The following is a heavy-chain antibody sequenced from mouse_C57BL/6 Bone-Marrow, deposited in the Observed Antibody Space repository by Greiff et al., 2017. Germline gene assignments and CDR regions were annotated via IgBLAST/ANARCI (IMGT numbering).Heavy chain of an antibody. J-gene: IGHJ3*01. V-gene: IGHV1-54*01. Sequence: QVQLQQSGAELVRPGTSVKVSCKASGYAFTNYLIEWVKQRPGQGLEWIGVINPGSGGTNYNEKFKGKATLTADKSSSTAYMQLSSLTSEDSAVFVGARSKNWDSSFAYWGQGTLVTVSA. D-gene: IGHD4-1*01. CDR3: ARSKNWDSSFAY. CDR2: INPGSGGT. CDR1: GYAFTNYL.